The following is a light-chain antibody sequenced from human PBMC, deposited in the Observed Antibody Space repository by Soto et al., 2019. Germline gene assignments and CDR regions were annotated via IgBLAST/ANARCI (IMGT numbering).Light chain of an antibody. CDR1: QSISSW. V-gene: IGKV1-5*01. CDR3: QQYNSYSPWT. J-gene: IGKJ1*01. Sequence: DIQMTQSPSTLSASVGDRVTISCRASQSISSWLAWYQQKPGKAPKLLIYDASSLESGVPSRFSGSGFGTEFTLTISRLQPDDFATYYCQQYNSYSPWTFGQGTKVEIK. CDR2: DAS.